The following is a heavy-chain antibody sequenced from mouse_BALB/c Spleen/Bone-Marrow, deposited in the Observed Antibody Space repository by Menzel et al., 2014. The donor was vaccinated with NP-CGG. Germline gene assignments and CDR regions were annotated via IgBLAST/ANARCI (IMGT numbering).Heavy chain of an antibody. Sequence: VQLQQSGPGLVKPSQSLSLTCTVTGYSITSDYAWNWIRQFPGNKLEWMGYISYSGSTSYNPSLNSRISITRDTSKNQFFLQLNSVTTEDTATYYCARWNYGSTYFDYWGQGTTLTVSS. V-gene: IGHV3-2*02. CDR2: ISYSGST. D-gene: IGHD1-1*01. CDR1: GYSITSDYA. CDR3: ARWNYGSTYFDY. J-gene: IGHJ2*01.